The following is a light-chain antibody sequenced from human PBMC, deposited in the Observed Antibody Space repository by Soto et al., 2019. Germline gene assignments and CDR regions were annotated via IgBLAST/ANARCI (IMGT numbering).Light chain of an antibody. CDR1: NIGIKS. J-gene: IGLJ3*02. CDR2: DDS. V-gene: IGLV3-21*02. Sequence: SYELTQPPSVSVAPGQTARITCGGNNIGIKSVHWYQQRPGQAPVLVVYDDSDRPSGIPERFSGSNSGNTATMTITRVEAGDEADYFCQVWDSGTDHVVFGGGTQLTVL. CDR3: QVWDSGTDHVV.